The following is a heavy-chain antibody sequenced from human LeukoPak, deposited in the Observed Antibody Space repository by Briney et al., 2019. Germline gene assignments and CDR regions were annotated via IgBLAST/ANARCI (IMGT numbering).Heavy chain of an antibody. V-gene: IGHV1-69*05. CDR2: IIPIFGTA. D-gene: IGHD2-2*01. CDR1: GGTFSSYA. CDR3: ARGRKYQLLFEYYYYMDV. Sequence: GASVKVSCKASGGTFSSYAISWVRQAPGQGLEWMGGIIPIFGTANYAQKFQGRVTITTDESTSTAYMELSSLRSEDTAVYYCARGRKYQLLFEYYYYMDVWGKGTTVTVSS. J-gene: IGHJ6*03.